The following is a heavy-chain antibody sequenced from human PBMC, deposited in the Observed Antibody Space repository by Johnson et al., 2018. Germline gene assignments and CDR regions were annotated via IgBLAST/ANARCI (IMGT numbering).Heavy chain of an antibody. J-gene: IGHJ4*02. CDR2: IRYDGSNK. CDR3: AGDNAITFGGLIF. D-gene: IGHD3-16*02. V-gene: IGHV3-33*01. Sequence: QVQLVESGGGVVQPGRSLRLSCAASGFTFSSYGMHWVRQAPGKGLEWVAVIRYDGSNKYYADSVKGRFTITRDNSKNTMYLQMNNLRAEDTAAYYSAGDNAITFGGLIFWGQGTLVTVSS. CDR1: GFTFSSYG.